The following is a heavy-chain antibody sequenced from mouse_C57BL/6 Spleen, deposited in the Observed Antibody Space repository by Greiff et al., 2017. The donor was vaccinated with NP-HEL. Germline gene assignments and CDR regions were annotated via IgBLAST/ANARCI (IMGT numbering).Heavy chain of an antibody. Sequence: EVQLQQSGPELVKPGASVKISCKASGYSFTGYYMNWVKQSPEKSLEWIGEINPSTGGTTYNQKFKAKATLTVDKSSSTAYMQLKSLTSEDSAVYYCAKVDFAYWGQGTLVTVSA. J-gene: IGHJ3*01. V-gene: IGHV1-42*01. CDR1: GYSFTGYY. CDR3: AKVDFAY. CDR2: INPSTGGT. D-gene: IGHD1-3*01.